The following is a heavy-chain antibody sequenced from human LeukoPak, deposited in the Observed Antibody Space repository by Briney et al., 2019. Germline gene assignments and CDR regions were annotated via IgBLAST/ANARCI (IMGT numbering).Heavy chain of an antibody. D-gene: IGHD4-17*01. J-gene: IGHJ4*02. V-gene: IGHV1-18*01. CDR3: ARDLSLGRHDDGEPFDY. CDR1: GYTFTNHG. CDR2: ISGYNGNT. Sequence: GASVMVSCKTSGYTFTNHGISWVRQAPGQGLEWMGWISGYNGNTNYVQKFRGRVTMTTGTSTRTAYMEVRRLSSDDTALYYCARDLSLGRHDDGEPFDYWGQGTLVTVSS.